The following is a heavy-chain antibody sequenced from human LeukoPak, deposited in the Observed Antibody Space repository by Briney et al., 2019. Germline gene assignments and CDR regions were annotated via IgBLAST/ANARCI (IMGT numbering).Heavy chain of an antibody. D-gene: IGHD3-10*01. J-gene: IGHJ4*02. V-gene: IGHV4-59*01. CDR3: ARSGYGSGRGRRFLDY. Sequence: SETLSLTCTVSGGSISSYYWSWIRQPPGKGLEWIGYIYYSGSTNYNPSLKSRVTISVDTSKNQFSLKLSSVTAADTAVYYCARSGYGSGRGRRFLDYWGQGTLVTVSS. CDR2: IYYSGST. CDR1: GGSISSYY.